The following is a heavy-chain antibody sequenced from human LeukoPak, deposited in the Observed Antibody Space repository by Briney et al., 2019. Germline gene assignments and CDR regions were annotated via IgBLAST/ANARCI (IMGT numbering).Heavy chain of an antibody. D-gene: IGHD3-10*01. CDR3: AREGKPQDYYGSGSSRYFQH. CDR1: GLTFSSYN. Sequence: PGGSLRLSCAASGLTFSSYNMNWVRQAPGKGLEWVSFISSSSNYIYYTDSVKGRFTISRDNSKNTLYLQMNSLRAEDTAVYYCAREGKPQDYYGSGSSRYFQHWGQGTLVTVSS. J-gene: IGHJ1*01. CDR2: ISSSSNYI. V-gene: IGHV3-21*01.